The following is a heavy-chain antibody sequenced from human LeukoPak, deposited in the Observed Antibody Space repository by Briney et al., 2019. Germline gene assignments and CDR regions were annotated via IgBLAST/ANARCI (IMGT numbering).Heavy chain of an antibody. Sequence: GGSLRLSCAASGFTFSLYAMTWVRQTPGKGLEWVSTISSIGDRAYYADSVKGRFTISRDNSKNTLHLQMNSLRAEDTAVYYCAKSSYYDASGYYREFYFDSWGQGTLVTVSS. V-gene: IGHV3-23*01. D-gene: IGHD3-22*01. J-gene: IGHJ4*02. CDR2: ISSIGDRA. CDR3: AKSSYYDASGYYREFYFDS. CDR1: GFTFSLYA.